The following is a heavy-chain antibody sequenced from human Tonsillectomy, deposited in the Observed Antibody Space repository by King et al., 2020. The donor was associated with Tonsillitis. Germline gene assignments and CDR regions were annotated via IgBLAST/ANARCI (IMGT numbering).Heavy chain of an antibody. Sequence: VQLVESGGGLIQPGGSLRLPCAVSGFIVSSNYISWVRQAPGKGLEWVPVVYSDGRTFNADSVTGRFTISRDNSKNTVYLQMNSLRSEDTAVYYCARVLWGAAFDIWGQGTMVIVSS. D-gene: IGHD6-25*01. V-gene: IGHV3-53*01. J-gene: IGHJ3*02. CDR3: ARVLWGAAFDI. CDR1: GFIVSSNY. CDR2: VYSDGRT.